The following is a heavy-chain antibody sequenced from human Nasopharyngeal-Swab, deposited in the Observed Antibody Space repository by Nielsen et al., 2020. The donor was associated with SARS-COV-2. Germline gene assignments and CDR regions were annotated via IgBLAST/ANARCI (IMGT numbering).Heavy chain of an antibody. J-gene: IGHJ3*02. CDR2: IYYSGST. CDR1: GGSISSGGYY. CDR3: ASAAITMIVVVSAFDI. V-gene: IGHV4-31*03. D-gene: IGHD3-22*01. Sequence: SETLSLTCTVSGGSISSGGYYWSWIRQHPGKGLEWIGYIYYSGSTYYNPSLKSRVTISVDTSKNQFSLKLSSVTAADTAVYYCASAAITMIVVVSAFDIWGQGTMVTVSS.